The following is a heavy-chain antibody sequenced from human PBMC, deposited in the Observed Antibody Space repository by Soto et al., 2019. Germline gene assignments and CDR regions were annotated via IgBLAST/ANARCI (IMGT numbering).Heavy chain of an antibody. CDR3: ARDTGRYFDH. Sequence: QVQLVESGGGVVQPGRSLRLSCAASGFTFNTYAMHWVRQAPGKGLEWVAIIWYDGGNEYYADSVKGRFTISRDNSKNTLDLQMNSLRADDTAVYYCARDTGRYFDHWGQGTLVTVSS. CDR2: IWYDGGNE. J-gene: IGHJ4*02. V-gene: IGHV3-33*01. CDR1: GFTFNTYA. D-gene: IGHD1-1*01.